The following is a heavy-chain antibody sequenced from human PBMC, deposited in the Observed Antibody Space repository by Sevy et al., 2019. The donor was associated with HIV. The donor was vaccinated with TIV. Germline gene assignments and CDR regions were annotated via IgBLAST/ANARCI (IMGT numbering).Heavy chain of an antibody. CDR2: TRNKADSYTT. D-gene: IGHD6-13*01. Sequence: GGSLRLSCAASGFTFSDHYMEWVRQAPGKGLEWVGRTRNKADSYTTEYAASVKGRFTISRDDSKNSLYLQMNSLKTEDTAVYYCANHWGLAAAGRVFDYWGQGTLVTVSS. V-gene: IGHV3-72*01. CDR1: GFTFSDHY. J-gene: IGHJ4*02. CDR3: ANHWGLAAAGRVFDY.